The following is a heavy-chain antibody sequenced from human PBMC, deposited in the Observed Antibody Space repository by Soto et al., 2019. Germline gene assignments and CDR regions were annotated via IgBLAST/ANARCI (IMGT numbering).Heavy chain of an antibody. V-gene: IGHV1-69*13. Sequence: ASVKVSCKASRGTFSSYAISWVRQSPVQGLEWMGGIIPIFGTANYAQKFQGRVTITADESTSTAYMELSSLRSEDTAVYYCARDAAPYCGGDCYPDYWGQGTLVTVSS. CDR1: RGTFSSYA. J-gene: IGHJ4*02. CDR3: ARDAAPYCGGDCYPDY. CDR2: IIPIFGTA. D-gene: IGHD2-21*02.